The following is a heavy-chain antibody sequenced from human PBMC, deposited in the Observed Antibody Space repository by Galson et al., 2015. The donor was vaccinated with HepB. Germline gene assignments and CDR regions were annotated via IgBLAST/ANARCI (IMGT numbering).Heavy chain of an antibody. J-gene: IGHJ4*02. V-gene: IGHV4-61*01. CDR2: IYNSGSS. CDR1: GDAVSSGSYY. D-gene: IGHD3-22*01. Sequence: LSLTCTVSGDAVSSGSYYWSWIRQPPGKGLQWIAYIYNSGSSNYNPSLKSRVTISVDTSKNQFSLKLSSVTAADTAVYYCARDGSYFDSSGYDYWGQGTLVTVSS. CDR3: ARDGSYFDSSGYDY.